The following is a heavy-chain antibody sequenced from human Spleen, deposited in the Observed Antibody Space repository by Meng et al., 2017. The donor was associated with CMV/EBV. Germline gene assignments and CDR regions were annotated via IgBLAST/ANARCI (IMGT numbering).Heavy chain of an antibody. CDR3: ARDKGYCSSTRCYTGLGYFDY. J-gene: IGHJ4*02. CDR2: IYSGGTRT. Sequence: GESLKISCAASGFTFSNYAMSWVRQAPGKGLEWVSVIYSGGTRTYYADSVKGRFTMSRDNSKNTLYLQMNSLRAEDTAVYYCARDKGYCSSTRCYTGLGYFDYWGQGTLVTVSS. CDR1: GFTFSNYA. V-gene: IGHV3-23*03. D-gene: IGHD2-2*02.